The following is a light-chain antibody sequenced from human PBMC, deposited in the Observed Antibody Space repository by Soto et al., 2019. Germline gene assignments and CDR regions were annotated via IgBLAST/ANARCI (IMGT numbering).Light chain of an antibody. V-gene: IGLV1-44*01. CDR3: EAWDDSLNGPV. CDR1: TSDIGSNT. CDR2: ANN. Sequence: QSVLTQPPSASGTPGQKITMSCSGSTSDIGSNTVNWYQQVPGTAPKLLIYANNQRPSGVPDRFSGSKSGTSASLAISGLQSEDEVDYYCEAWDDSLNGPVFGGGTQLTVL. J-gene: IGLJ3*02.